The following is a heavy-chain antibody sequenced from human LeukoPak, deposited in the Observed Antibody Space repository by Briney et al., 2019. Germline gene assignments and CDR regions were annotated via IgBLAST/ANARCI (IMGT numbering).Heavy chain of an antibody. V-gene: IGHV4-61*02. CDR1: GDSISSGSYY. CDR3: ARGYYYHYYMDV. J-gene: IGHJ6*03. Sequence: PSETLSLTCTVSGDSISSGSYYWSWIRQPAGKGLEWIGRIYTSGSTNYNPSLKSRVTISVDTSKNQFSLKLSSVTAADTAVYYCARGYYYHYYMDVWGKGTTVTVSS. CDR2: IYTSGST.